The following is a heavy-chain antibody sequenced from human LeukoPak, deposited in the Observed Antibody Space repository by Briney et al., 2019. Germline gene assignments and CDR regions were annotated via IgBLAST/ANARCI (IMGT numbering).Heavy chain of an antibody. V-gene: IGHV3-48*03. CDR3: ARDLYYGSGSYYHDY. Sequence: GGSLRLSRAASGFTFSSYEMNWVRQAPGKGLEWVSYISSSGSTIYYGDSVKGRFTISRDNAKNSLYLQMNSLRAEDTAVYYCARDLYYGSGSYYHDYWGQGTLVTVSS. CDR1: GFTFSSYE. J-gene: IGHJ4*02. D-gene: IGHD3-10*01. CDR2: ISSSGSTI.